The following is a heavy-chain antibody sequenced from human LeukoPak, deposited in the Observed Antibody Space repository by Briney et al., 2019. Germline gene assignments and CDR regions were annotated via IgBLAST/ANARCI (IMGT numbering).Heavy chain of an antibody. Sequence: SVKVSCKASGGTFSSYAISWVRQAPGRGLEWMGRIIPILGIANYAQKFQGRVTITADKSTSTAYMELSSLRSEDTAVYYCAIGIVGATTQGYYFDYWGQGTLVTVSS. CDR3: AIGIVGATTQGYYFDY. D-gene: IGHD1-26*01. J-gene: IGHJ4*02. V-gene: IGHV1-69*04. CDR2: IIPILGIA. CDR1: GGTFSSYA.